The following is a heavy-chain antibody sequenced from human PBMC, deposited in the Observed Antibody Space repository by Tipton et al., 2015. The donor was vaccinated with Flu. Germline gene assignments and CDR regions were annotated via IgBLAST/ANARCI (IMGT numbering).Heavy chain of an antibody. CDR2: IYTSGST. V-gene: IGHV4-61*02. CDR1: GDSISSGNYY. Sequence: LRLSCTVSGDSISSGNYYWSWIRQPAGKGLEWIGRIYTSGSTNYNPSLKSRATISLDTSKNQFSLRLSSVTAADTAVYYCARRDYSNYVSDPKNSFDPWGQGTLVTVSS. J-gene: IGHJ5*02. CDR3: ARRDYSNYVSDPKNSFDP. D-gene: IGHD4-11*01.